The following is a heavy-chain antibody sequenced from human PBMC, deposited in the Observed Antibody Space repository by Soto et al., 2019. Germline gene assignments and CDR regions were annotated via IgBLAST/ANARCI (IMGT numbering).Heavy chain of an antibody. CDR1: GGSISSSSYY. Sequence: SETLSLTCTVSGGSISSSSYYWGWIRQPPGKGLEWIGYIYYSGSTNYNPSLKSRVTISVDTSKNQFSLKLSSVTAADTAVYYCARDLDGSRDWFDPWGQGTLVTVSS. D-gene: IGHD1-26*01. V-gene: IGHV4-61*01. J-gene: IGHJ5*02. CDR3: ARDLDGSRDWFDP. CDR2: IYYSGST.